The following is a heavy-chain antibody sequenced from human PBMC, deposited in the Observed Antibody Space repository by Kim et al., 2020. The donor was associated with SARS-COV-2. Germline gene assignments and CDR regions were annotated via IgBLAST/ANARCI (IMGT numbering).Heavy chain of an antibody. D-gene: IGHD3-3*01. V-gene: IGHV5-51*01. Sequence: GESLKMSCKGSGYSFTSYWIGWVRQMPGKGLEWMGIIYPGDSDTRYSPSFQGQVTISADKSISTAYLQWSSLKASDTAMYYCARQGRVYYDFWSGFREYYMDVWGKGTTVTVSS. CDR2: IYPGDSDT. CDR1: GYSFTSYW. CDR3: ARQGRVYYDFWSGFREYYMDV. J-gene: IGHJ6*03.